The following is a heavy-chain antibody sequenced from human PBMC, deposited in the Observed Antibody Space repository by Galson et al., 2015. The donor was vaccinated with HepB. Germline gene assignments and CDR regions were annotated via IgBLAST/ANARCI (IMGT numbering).Heavy chain of an antibody. CDR2: ISSRSSYI. J-gene: IGHJ4*02. CDR3: ARVYGDYTFDY. V-gene: IGHV3-11*05. CDR1: GFTFSDYY. D-gene: IGHD4-17*01. Sequence: SLRLSCAASGFTFSDYYMGWIRQAPGKGLQWISYISSRSSYIGYADSVKGRFTISRDNAKNSLYVQMNSLRAEDTAMYYCARVYGDYTFDYWGQGTLVTVPS.